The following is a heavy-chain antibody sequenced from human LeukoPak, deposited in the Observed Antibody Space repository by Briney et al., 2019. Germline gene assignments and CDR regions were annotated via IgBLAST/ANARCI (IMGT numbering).Heavy chain of an antibody. Sequence: ASVKVSCKASGYTFTSYGISWVRQAPGQGLEWMGWISAYNGNTNYAQKFQGRVTITRDTSASTAYMELSSLRSEDTAVYYCARDSAGDPDYWGQGTLVTVSS. CDR2: ISAYNGNT. CDR1: GYTFTSYG. D-gene: IGHD6-13*01. J-gene: IGHJ4*02. CDR3: ARDSAGDPDY. V-gene: IGHV1-18*01.